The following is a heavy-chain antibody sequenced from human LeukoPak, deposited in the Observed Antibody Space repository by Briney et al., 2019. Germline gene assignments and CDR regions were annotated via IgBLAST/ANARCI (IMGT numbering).Heavy chain of an antibody. CDR2: ISYDGSNK. V-gene: IGHV3-30-3*01. J-gene: IGHJ3*02. Sequence: AGGSLRLSCAASGFTFSSYAMHWVRQAPGKGLEWVAVISYDGSNKYYADSVKGRFTISRDNSKNTLYLQMNSLRAEDTAVYYCARGGADPRYSSGWAQNAFDIWGQGTMVTVSS. D-gene: IGHD6-19*01. CDR3: ARGGADPRYSSGWAQNAFDI. CDR1: GFTFSSYA.